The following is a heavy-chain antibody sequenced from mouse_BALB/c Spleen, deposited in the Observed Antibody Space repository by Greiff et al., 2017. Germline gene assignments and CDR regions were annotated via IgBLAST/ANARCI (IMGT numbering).Heavy chain of an antibody. J-gene: IGHJ4*01. CDR3: ARHGVLYAMDY. Sequence: EVKLMESGGGLVKPGGSLKLSCAASGFAFSSYDMSWVRQTPEKRLEWVAYISSGGGSTYYPDTVKGRFTISRDNAKNTLYMQMSSLKSEDTAMYYCARHGVLYAMDYWGQGTSVTVSS. CDR2: ISSGGGST. CDR1: GFAFSSYD. V-gene: IGHV5-12-1*01.